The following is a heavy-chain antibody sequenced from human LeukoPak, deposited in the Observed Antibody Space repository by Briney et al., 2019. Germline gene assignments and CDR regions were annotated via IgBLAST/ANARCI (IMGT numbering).Heavy chain of an antibody. J-gene: IGHJ2*01. CDR2: IGVSGADS. Sequence: GGSLRLSCEASGSSFSTYDMTWVRQTPRQGLEWVSTIGVSGADSYYEDSVKGRFTISRDNSKNTLYLHMNSLRAEDTALYSCAKGGGGWFFDLWGRGTLVTVSS. V-gene: IGHV3-23*01. CDR1: GSSFSTYD. CDR3: AKGGGGWFFDL. D-gene: IGHD3-16*01.